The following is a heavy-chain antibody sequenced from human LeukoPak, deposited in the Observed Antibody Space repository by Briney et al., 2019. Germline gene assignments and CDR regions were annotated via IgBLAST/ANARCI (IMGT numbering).Heavy chain of an antibody. CDR2: MNPNSGNT. CDR3: AKGTYSGSYSVVY. CDR1: GYTFTSYD. Sequence: ASVKVSCKASGYTFTSYDINWVRQAPGQGREWMGWMNPNSGNTGYAQKFQGRVTITRNTSISTAYMELSRLRSEDTAVYSCAKGTYSGSYSVVYWGQGTLVTVSS. D-gene: IGHD1-26*01. V-gene: IGHV1-8*03. J-gene: IGHJ4*02.